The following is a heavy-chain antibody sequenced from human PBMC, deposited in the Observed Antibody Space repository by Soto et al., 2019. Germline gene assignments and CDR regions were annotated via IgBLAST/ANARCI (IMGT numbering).Heavy chain of an antibody. J-gene: IGHJ5*02. D-gene: IGHD1-26*01. Sequence: SETLSLTCVVSGYSITSGYYWGLIRQPPGKGLEWIGSIYHSGSTFHNPSLKSRVTISVDTSKNQFSLKLSSVTAADTAVYYCARDSKGGESPLGWFDPWGQGTLVTVSS. CDR1: GYSITSGYY. V-gene: IGHV4-38-2*02. CDR2: IYHSGST. CDR3: ARDSKGGESPLGWFDP.